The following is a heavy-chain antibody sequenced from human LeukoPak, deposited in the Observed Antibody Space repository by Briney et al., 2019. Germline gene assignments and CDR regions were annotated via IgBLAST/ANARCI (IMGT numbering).Heavy chain of an antibody. CDR1: GYIFTGYY. Sequence: ASVKVSCKASGYIFTGYYMHWVRQAPGQGLEWMGRINPNSGGTNYAQKFQGRVTMTRDTSISTAYMELSRLRSDDTAVYYCASLAFDYYDSSGYELWGQGTLVTVSS. CDR3: ASLAFDYYDSSGYEL. V-gene: IGHV1-2*06. D-gene: IGHD3-22*01. CDR2: INPNSGGT. J-gene: IGHJ4*02.